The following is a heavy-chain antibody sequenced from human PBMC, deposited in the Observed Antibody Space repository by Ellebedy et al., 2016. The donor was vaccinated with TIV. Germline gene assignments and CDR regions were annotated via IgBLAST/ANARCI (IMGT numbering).Heavy chain of an antibody. CDR2: SNSVGSGT. J-gene: IGHJ6*02. D-gene: IGHD5-18*01. CDR3: AREVATAMVHGLDV. CDR1: GITFSSSW. V-gene: IGHV3-74*01. Sequence: PGGSLRLSCAASGITFSSSWMHWVCQATGKGLMWVSRSNSVGSGTTYADSVKGRFTSSRDNAKNSVYLQMTSLRAGDTAVYYYAREVATAMVHGLDVWGQGTAVTVSS.